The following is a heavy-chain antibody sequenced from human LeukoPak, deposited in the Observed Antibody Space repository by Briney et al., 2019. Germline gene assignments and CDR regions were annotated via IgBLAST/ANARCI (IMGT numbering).Heavy chain of an antibody. CDR1: GFTFNNYA. CDR3: ARARYFDL. V-gene: IGHV3-74*01. Sequence: PGRSLRLSCAASGFTFNNYAMHWVRQAPGKGLVWVSRINSDGSSTIYADSVKGRFTISRDNAKNTLYLQMNSLRAEDTAVYYCARARYFDLWGRGTLVTVSS. CDR2: INSDGSST. J-gene: IGHJ2*01.